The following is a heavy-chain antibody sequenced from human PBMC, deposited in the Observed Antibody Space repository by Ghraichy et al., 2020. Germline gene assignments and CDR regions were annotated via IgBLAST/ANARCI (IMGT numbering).Heavy chain of an antibody. Sequence: GGSLRLSCAASGFTFSSYWMTWVRQAPGEGLEWVANINQDGSEKYYVDSVKGRFTISRDSAKNSLYLQMSTLRAEDTAVYYCGRLGAVAGTGWYYYYMDVWGKGTTVTVSS. J-gene: IGHJ6*03. V-gene: IGHV3-7*01. D-gene: IGHD6-19*01. CDR1: GFTFSSYW. CDR2: INQDGSEK. CDR3: GRLGAVAGTGWYYYYMDV.